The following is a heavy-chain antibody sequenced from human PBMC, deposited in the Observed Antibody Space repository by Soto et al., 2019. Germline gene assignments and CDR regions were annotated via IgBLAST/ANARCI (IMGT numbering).Heavy chain of an antibody. CDR3: ARDASYYSLWSGYYPSRNGMDV. Sequence: VQVVESGGGVVQPGRSLRLSCAASGFTFSSFGMHWVRQAPGKGLEWVSLIWYDGSKKSYGDSVKGRFTISRDNSRNTVYLQMTSLRADDTAVYYCARDASYYSLWSGYYPSRNGMDVWGQGPTVTVSS. J-gene: IGHJ6*02. V-gene: IGHV3-33*01. CDR2: IWYDGSKK. CDR1: GFTFSSFG. D-gene: IGHD3-3*01.